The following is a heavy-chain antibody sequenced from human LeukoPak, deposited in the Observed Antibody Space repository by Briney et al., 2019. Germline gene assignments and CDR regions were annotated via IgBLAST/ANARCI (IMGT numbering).Heavy chain of an antibody. CDR1: GGSIRSSTYY. Sequence: SETLSLTCTVSGGSIRSSTYYWGWIRQPPGKGLEWIGSIYYSGSTYYNPSLKSRLTMSVDTSKNQLSLKLSSVTAADTAVYYCARDSDVSFDYPLGNWFDPWGQGTLVTVST. D-gene: IGHD3-9*01. CDR3: ARDSDVSFDYPLGNWFDP. CDR2: IYYSGST. J-gene: IGHJ5*02. V-gene: IGHV4-39*02.